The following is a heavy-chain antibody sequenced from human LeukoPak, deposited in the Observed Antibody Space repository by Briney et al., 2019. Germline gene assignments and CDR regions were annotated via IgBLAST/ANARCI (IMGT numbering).Heavy chain of an antibody. V-gene: IGHV3-30*02. CDR2: IRYEGNNK. Sequence: GGSLRLSCATSGFTFTNYGMHWVRQAPGKGLEWVTFIRYEGNNKYYADAVKGRFTISRDNSKNTLYLQMNSLRAEDTAVYYCAKEDYYGSGSYSDYWGQGTLVTVSS. D-gene: IGHD3-10*01. J-gene: IGHJ4*02. CDR1: GFTFTNYG. CDR3: AKEDYYGSGSYSDY.